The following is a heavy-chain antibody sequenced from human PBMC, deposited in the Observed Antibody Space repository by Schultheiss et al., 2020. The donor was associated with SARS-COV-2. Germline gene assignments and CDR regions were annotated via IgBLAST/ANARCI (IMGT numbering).Heavy chain of an antibody. J-gene: IGHJ4*02. CDR1: GFTFSSYA. CDR3: ARDRWGSSGYRFDY. D-gene: IGHD3-22*01. Sequence: GESLKISCAASGFTFSSYAMHWVRQAPGKGLEWVAVISYDGSNKYYADSVKGRFTISRDNSKNTLYLQMNSLRAEDTAVYYCARDRWGSSGYRFDYWGQGTLVTVSS. CDR2: ISYDGSNK. V-gene: IGHV3-30*01.